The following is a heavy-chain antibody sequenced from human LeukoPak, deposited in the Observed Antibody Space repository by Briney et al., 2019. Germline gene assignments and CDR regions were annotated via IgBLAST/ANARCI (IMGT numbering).Heavy chain of an antibody. CDR2: IYTSGST. V-gene: IGHV4-4*07. D-gene: IGHD2-2*01. Sequence: PSETLSLTCTVSGGSISSYYWSWIRQPAGKGLEWIGRIYTSGSTNYNPSLKSRVTMSVDTSKNQFSLKLSSVTAADTAVYYCAREIVVVPAATEYPGWFDPWGQGTLVTVSS. CDR3: AREIVVVPAATEYPGWFDP. CDR1: GGSISSYY. J-gene: IGHJ5*02.